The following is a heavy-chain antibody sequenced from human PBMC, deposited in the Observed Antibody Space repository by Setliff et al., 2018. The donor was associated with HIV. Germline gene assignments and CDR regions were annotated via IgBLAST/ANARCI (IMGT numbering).Heavy chain of an antibody. J-gene: IGHJ6*03. CDR1: GGSFSGYY. V-gene: IGHV4-34*01. Sequence: SETLSLTCAVYGGSFSGYYWTWIRPPPGKGLEWIGEINHSGSTNYNPSLKSRVSMSVDTSKNQFSLRLSSVTAADTAVFYCARASTGYSSIWYRNGLTYYNYMDVWGRGTKVTVSS. CDR2: INHSGST. CDR3: ARASTGYSSIWYRNGLTYYNYMDV. D-gene: IGHD6-13*01.